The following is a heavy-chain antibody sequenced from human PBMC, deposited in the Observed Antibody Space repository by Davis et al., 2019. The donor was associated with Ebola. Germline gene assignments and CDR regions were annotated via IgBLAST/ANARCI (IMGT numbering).Heavy chain of an antibody. CDR1: GFDFDAYA. V-gene: IGHV3-9*01. CDR2: INWNSVHI. CDR3: AKDVTGSPNYHALDV. J-gene: IGHJ6*04. D-gene: IGHD1-26*01. Sequence: PGGSLRLSCEASGFDFDAYAMHWVRQVPGKGLEWVSGINWNSVHIDYADSVKGRFTISRDNTKKSLYLLMNSLRPEDTAVYYCAKDVTGSPNYHALDVWGKGATVTVSS.